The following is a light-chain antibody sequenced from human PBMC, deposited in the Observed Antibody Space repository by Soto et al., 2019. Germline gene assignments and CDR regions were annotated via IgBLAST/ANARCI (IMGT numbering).Light chain of an antibody. CDR3: GSYTSRSTYG. Sequence: QSVLTQPASVSGSPGQSITISCTGTSSDVGGYNHVAWYQQHPGEAPTLMIYDVSNRPSGVSNRFSGSKSGNTASLTISGLQAEDEADYYCGSYTSRSTYGFGTGTKVTVL. CDR2: DVS. J-gene: IGLJ1*01. CDR1: SSDVGGYNH. V-gene: IGLV2-14*01.